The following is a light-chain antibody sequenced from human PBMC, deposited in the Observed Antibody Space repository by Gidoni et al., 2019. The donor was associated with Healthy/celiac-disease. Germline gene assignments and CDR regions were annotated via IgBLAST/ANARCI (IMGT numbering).Light chain of an antibody. V-gene: IGLV6-57*02. CDR3: QSYDSSTVV. CDR1: SGSIASNY. J-gene: IGLJ2*01. CDR2: EDN. Sequence: NFMLTQPHSVSESPGQTVTSSCTGSSGSIASNYVQWYQQRPGSAPTTVIYEDNQRPSGVPDRFSGSIDSSSNSASLTIAGLKTEDEADYYCQSYDSSTVVFGGGTKLTVL.